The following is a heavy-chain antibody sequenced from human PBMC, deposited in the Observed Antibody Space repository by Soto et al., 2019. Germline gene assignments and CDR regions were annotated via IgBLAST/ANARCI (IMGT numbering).Heavy chain of an antibody. CDR2: INSGGST. CDR3: ASLDYYDSSGYRWDY. CDR1: EFTFSPYA. D-gene: IGHD3-22*01. J-gene: IGHJ4*02. V-gene: IGHV3-23*01. Sequence: EVQLLESGGGLVQPGGSLRLSCAASEFTFSPYAMNWVRLAPGRGLEWVSGINSGGSTFYADSAKGRFTISRDNFQNTLYLQMNNLRAEDTAIYYCASLDYYDSSGYRWDYWGQGTLVTVSS.